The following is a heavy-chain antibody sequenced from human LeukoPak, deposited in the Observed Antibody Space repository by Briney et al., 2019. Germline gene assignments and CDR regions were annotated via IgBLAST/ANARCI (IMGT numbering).Heavy chain of an antibody. J-gene: IGHJ4*02. D-gene: IGHD3-22*01. Sequence: PSETLSLTCAVYGGSFSGYYWSWIRQPPGKGLEWIGEINHSGSTNYNPSLKSRVTISVDTSKNQFSLKLSSVTAADTAVYYCARRAYYYDSSGYGTPIDYWGQGTLVTVSS. V-gene: IGHV4-34*01. CDR2: INHSGST. CDR1: GGSFSGYY. CDR3: ARRAYYYDSSGYGTPIDY.